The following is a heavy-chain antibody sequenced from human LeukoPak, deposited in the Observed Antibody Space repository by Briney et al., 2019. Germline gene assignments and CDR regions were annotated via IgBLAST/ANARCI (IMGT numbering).Heavy chain of an antibody. Sequence: PGGSLRLSCAASGFTFSTYTMNWVRQAPGKGLEWVSSISSSSSHIYYADSVKGRFTISRDKAKNSLYLQMNSLRAEDTAVFYCAREKDGSGSGWYSDYWGQGTLVTVSS. CDR2: ISSSSSHI. J-gene: IGHJ4*02. CDR3: AREKDGSGSGWYSDY. V-gene: IGHV3-21*01. D-gene: IGHD6-19*01. CDR1: GFTFSTYT.